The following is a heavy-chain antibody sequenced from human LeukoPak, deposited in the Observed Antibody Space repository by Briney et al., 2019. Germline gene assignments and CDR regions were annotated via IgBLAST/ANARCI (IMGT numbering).Heavy chain of an antibody. J-gene: IGHJ4*02. CDR3: ARHLRGEQSYGSGSYYKIPYYFDF. V-gene: IGHV4-39*02. Sequence: PSETLSLTCTVSGDSVSSGSYFWGWLRQPPWKGLEWIGRVCYSGSTYNNPSLKSRVTISVDTSKNHFSLKLSSVTAADTAVYYCARHLRGEQSYGSGSYYKIPYYFDFWGQGTLVTVSS. D-gene: IGHD3-10*01. CDR2: VCYSGST. CDR1: GDSVSSGSYF.